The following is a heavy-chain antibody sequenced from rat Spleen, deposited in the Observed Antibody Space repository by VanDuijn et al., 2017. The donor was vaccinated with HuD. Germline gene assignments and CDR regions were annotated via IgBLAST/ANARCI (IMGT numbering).Heavy chain of an antibody. CDR3: ARRHYGYTDYFDF. D-gene: IGHD1-9*01. Sequence: EVRLVESDGGLVQPGGSLRLSCAASGFTFSDYGMAWVRQTPTKGLEWVATISYGDSYGHSSTYYRDTVKGRFTISRDNAKSTLSLQMDRLRSEDTATYYCARRHYGYTDYFDFWGQGVMVTVSP. J-gene: IGHJ2*01. CDR1: GFTFSDYG. CDR2: ISYGDSYGHSST. V-gene: IGHV5-29*01.